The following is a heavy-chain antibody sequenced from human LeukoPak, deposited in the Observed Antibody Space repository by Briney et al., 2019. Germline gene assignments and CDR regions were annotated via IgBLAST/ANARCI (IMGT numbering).Heavy chain of an antibody. CDR3: AREGVEDSFDY. J-gene: IGHJ4*02. CDR2: INPSGGST. CDR1: GYTFTSYC. Sequence: ASVKVSCKASGYTFTSYCMHWVRQAPGQGLEWMGIINPSGGSTSYAQKFQGRVTMTRDMSTSTVYMELSSLRSEDTAVYYCAREGVEDSFDYWGQGTLVTVSS. V-gene: IGHV1-46*01. D-gene: IGHD2-21*01.